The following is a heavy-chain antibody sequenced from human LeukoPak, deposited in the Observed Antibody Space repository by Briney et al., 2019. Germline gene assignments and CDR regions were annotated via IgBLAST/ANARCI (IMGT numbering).Heavy chain of an antibody. CDR2: INAGNGST. J-gene: IGHJ4*02. D-gene: IGHD5-18*01. V-gene: IGHV1-3*01. Sequence: ASVKVSCKASGYTFTSYAMHWVRQAPGQRLEWMGWINAGNGSTKYSQKFQGRVTITRDTSASTAYMELSSLRSEDTAVYYCARIELYTAIIPFDYWGQGTLVTVSS. CDR1: GYTFTSYA. CDR3: ARIELYTAIIPFDY.